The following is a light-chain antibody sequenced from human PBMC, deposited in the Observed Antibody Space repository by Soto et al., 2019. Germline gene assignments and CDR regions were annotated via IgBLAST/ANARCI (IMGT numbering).Light chain of an antibody. Sequence: DIQMTQSPSTLSASVGDRVTITCRASQSISSWLAWYQQKPGKAPKLLIYDASSLESGVPSRFSGSGSVTEFTLTISSLQPDDFATSYCQQYNSYSWTFGQGTKVEIK. J-gene: IGKJ1*01. CDR2: DAS. V-gene: IGKV1-5*01. CDR1: QSISSW. CDR3: QQYNSYSWT.